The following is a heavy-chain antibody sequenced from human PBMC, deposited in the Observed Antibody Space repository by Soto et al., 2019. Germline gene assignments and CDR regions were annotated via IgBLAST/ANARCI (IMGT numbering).Heavy chain of an antibody. D-gene: IGHD3-22*01. V-gene: IGHV3-66*01. CDR2: IYSGGST. CDR1: GFTVSSTY. J-gene: IGHJ3*02. Sequence: GGSLRLSCAASGFTVSSTYMSWVRQAPGKGLKRVSLIYSGGSTYYADSAKGRFTISRDNSKNTLFLQMNSLRAEDTAVYYCARVTYYYDSSGSWAYDAFDIWGQGTMVTVSS. CDR3: ARVTYYYDSSGSWAYDAFDI.